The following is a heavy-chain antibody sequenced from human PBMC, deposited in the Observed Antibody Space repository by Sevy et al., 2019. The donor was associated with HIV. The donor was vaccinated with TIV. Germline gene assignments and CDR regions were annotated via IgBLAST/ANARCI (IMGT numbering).Heavy chain of an antibody. V-gene: IGHV4-34*01. CDR1: GGSFSGYY. CDR3: ARHCSGTSCSHAFDI. CDR2: INHSGST. Sequence: SETLSLTCAVYGGSFSGYYWSWSRQPPGKGLEWIGEINHSGSTNYNPTLKSRVTISMDTSKNQFSLKLSSVTAADTAVYYCARHCSGTSCSHAFDIWGQGTMVTVSS. D-gene: IGHD2-2*01. J-gene: IGHJ3*02.